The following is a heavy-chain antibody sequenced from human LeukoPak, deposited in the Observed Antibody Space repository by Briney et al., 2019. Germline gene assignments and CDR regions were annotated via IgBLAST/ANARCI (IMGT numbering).Heavy chain of an antibody. CDR3: ARVNRGDAFDI. D-gene: IGHD3-16*02. V-gene: IGHV3-30-3*01. J-gene: IGHJ3*02. CDR1: GFTFSSYA. Sequence: PGRSLRLSCAASGFTFSSYAMHWVRQAPGKGLEWVAVISYDGSNKYYADSVKGRFTISRDNSKNTLYLQVNSLRAEDTAVYYCARVNRGDAFDIWGQGTLVTVSS. CDR2: ISYDGSNK.